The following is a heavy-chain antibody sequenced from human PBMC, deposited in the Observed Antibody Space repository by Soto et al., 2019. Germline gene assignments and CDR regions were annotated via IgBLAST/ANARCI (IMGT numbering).Heavy chain of an antibody. CDR1: GFTFSSYS. J-gene: IGHJ6*04. Sequence: GGSLRLSCAASGFTFSSYSMNWVRQAPGKGLEWVSSISSSSSYIYYADSVKGRFTISRDNAKNSLYLQMNSLRAEDTDVYYCARDPFGESSRYNFYCGKDVWGKGTTITVSS. V-gene: IGHV3-21*01. CDR2: ISSSSSYI. D-gene: IGHD6-13*01. CDR3: ARDPFGESSRYNFYCGKDV.